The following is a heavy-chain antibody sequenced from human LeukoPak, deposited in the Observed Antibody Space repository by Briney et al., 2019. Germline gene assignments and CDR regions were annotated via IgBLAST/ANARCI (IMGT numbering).Heavy chain of an antibody. V-gene: IGHV3-66*01. CDR2: IYSGGST. CDR1: GFTVSSNY. CDR3: ARDRYSSSWYFWFDP. D-gene: IGHD6-13*01. Sequence: GGSLRLSCAASGFTVSSNYMSWVRQAPGKGLEWVSVIYSGGSTYYADSVKGRFTISRDNSKNTLYLQMNSLRAEDTAVYYCARDRYSSSWYFWFDPWGRGTLVTVSS. J-gene: IGHJ5*02.